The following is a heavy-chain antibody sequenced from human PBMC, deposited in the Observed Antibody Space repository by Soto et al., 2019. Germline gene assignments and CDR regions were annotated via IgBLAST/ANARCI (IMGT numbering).Heavy chain of an antibody. CDR2: ISGSGGST. CDR1: GFTFSSYA. J-gene: IGHJ4*02. CDR3: ATTIFMITLGGGGSDY. Sequence: EVQLLESGGGLVQPGGSLRLSCAASGFTFSSYAMSWVRQAPGKGLEWVSAISGSGGSTYYADSVKGRFTISRDNSKNTLYLQMNSLRAEDTAVYYCATTIFMITLGGGGSDYWGQGTLVTVSS. D-gene: IGHD3-16*01. V-gene: IGHV3-23*01.